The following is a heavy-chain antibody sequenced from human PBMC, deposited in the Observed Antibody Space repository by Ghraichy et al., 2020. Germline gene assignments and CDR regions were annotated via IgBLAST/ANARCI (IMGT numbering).Heavy chain of an antibody. CDR3: AREFRSRAYYGMDV. CDR1: GGSISLYY. V-gene: IGHV4-59*01. CDR2: IYYSGTT. D-gene: IGHD6-13*01. J-gene: IGHJ6*02. Sequence: SETLSLTCTVSGGSISLYYWNWIRQPPGKGLEWIGYIYYSGTTDYNPSLKSRVTISVDTSKNQFSLKLSSVTAADTAVYYCAREFRSRAYYGMDVWGQGTTVTVSS.